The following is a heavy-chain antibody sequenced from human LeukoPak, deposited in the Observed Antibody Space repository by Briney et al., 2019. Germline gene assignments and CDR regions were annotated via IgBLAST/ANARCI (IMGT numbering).Heavy chain of an antibody. V-gene: IGHV3-74*01. CDR2: MNSAGTTI. D-gene: IGHD1-1*01. CDR3: IREVQVRASASLGL. J-gene: IGHJ4*01. Sequence: GGSLRLSCAASGFTISGFWMHWVRQVPGEGLVWVARMNSAGTTINYADSVKGRFTISRDNVRNTLHLQMNDLSLEDTAVYFRIREVQVRASASLGLWGRGTLVTVS. CDR1: GFTISGFW.